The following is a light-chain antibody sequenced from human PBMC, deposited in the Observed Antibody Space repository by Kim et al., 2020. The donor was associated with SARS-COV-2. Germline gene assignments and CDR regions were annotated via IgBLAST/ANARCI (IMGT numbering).Light chain of an antibody. CDR1: EDISRW. CDR3: QQANGFPIT. Sequence: DIQVTQSPSSVSASVGDRVTITCRASEDISRWLAWYQQKPGKAPKLLIYAASTLQSGVPSRFSGSGSGTDFTLTISSLQPEDFAVYYCQQANGFPITFGQGTRLEIK. J-gene: IGKJ5*01. V-gene: IGKV1-12*01. CDR2: AAS.